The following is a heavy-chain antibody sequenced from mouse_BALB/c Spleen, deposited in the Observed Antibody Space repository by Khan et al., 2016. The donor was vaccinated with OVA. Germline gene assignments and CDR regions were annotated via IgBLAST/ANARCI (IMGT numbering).Heavy chain of an antibody. CDR2: ISGDSHTI. D-gene: IGHD1-1*01. CDR1: GFTFSSFG. Sequence: EVQGVESGGDLVQPGGSRKLSCVASGFTFSSFGMHWIRQAPEKGLEWVAYISGDSHTIYYADTVKGRFPISRDNPKNTLFLQMTSLRSEDMAMYYCTRSYFNGYYFDQWGQGTTLTVSS. J-gene: IGHJ2*01. V-gene: IGHV5-17*02. CDR3: TRSYFNGYYFDQ.